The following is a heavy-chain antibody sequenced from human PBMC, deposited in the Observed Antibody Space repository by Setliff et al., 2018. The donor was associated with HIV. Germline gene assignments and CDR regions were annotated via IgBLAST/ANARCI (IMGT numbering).Heavy chain of an antibody. Sequence: PGGSLRLSCAASGFMFGVDWMSWVRQTPGKGLEWVASVTPDGGDKYYANSMRGRFTISRDDSKNKLYLQMDSLSTEDTAVYYCILLGMHGAFDIWGQGTMVTVSS. CDR2: VTPDGGDK. V-gene: IGHV3-7*03. CDR3: ILLGMHGAFDI. D-gene: IGHD7-27*01. J-gene: IGHJ3*02. CDR1: GFMFGVDW.